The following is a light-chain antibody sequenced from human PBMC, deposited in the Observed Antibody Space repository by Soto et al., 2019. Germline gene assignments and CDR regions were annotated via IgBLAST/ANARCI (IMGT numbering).Light chain of an antibody. J-gene: IGKJ2*01. V-gene: IGKV3D-20*02. CDR2: GAS. CDR1: QSVSTRS. Sequence: EIVLTQSPGTLSLSPGERATLSCRASQSVSTRSLAWYQQKPGQAPRLLISGASSRAADIPDRFSGSGSGTDFTLTINRLEPEDFAVYYCQQRSNWPPTFGQGTKVDIK. CDR3: QQRSNWPPT.